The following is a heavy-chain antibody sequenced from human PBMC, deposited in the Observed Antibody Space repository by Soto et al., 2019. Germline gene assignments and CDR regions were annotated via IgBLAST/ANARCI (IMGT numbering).Heavy chain of an antibody. CDR1: GGSISSYY. CDR3: ARGRGSMVRGVIRSDYGMDV. J-gene: IGHJ6*02. V-gene: IGHV4-59*01. CDR2: IYYSGST. D-gene: IGHD3-10*01. Sequence: SETLSLTWTVSGGSISSYYWSWIRQPPGKGLEWIGYIYYSGSTNYNPSLKSRVTISVDTSKNQFSLKLSSVTAADTAVYYCARGRGSMVRGVIRSDYGMDVWGQGTTVTVSS.